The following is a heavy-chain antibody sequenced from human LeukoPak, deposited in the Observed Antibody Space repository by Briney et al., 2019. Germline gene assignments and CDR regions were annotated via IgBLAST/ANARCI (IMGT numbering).Heavy chain of an antibody. Sequence: PGGSLRLSCAASGFTFSSYWMSWVRQAPGKGLEWVANIKQDGSEKFYVDSVKGRFTISRDNAKNSLYLQMNSLRAEDTAVYYCARGRYCSSTSCRYFDNWGQGTLVTVSS. J-gene: IGHJ4*02. V-gene: IGHV3-7*01. CDR2: IKQDGSEK. CDR1: GFTFSSYW. CDR3: ARGRYCSSTSCRYFDN. D-gene: IGHD2-2*01.